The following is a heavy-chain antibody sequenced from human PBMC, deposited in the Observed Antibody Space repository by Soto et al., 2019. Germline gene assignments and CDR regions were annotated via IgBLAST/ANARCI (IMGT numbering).Heavy chain of an antibody. CDR3: ARAYSSSWYGAEYFEY. Sequence: ASVKVSCKASGYTFTSYAMHWVRQAPGQRLEWMGWINAGNGNTKYSQKFQGRVTITRDTSASTAYMELSSLRSEDTAVYYCARAYSSSWYGAEYFEYWGQGTLVTVTS. J-gene: IGHJ1*01. CDR2: INAGNGNT. CDR1: GYTFTSYA. D-gene: IGHD6-13*01. V-gene: IGHV1-3*01.